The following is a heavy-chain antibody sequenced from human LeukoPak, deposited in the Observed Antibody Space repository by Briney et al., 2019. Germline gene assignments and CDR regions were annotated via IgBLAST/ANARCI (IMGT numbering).Heavy chain of an antibody. V-gene: IGHV4-38-2*02. CDR3: ARVRYNWNRDFDY. D-gene: IGHD1-20*01. Sequence: SQTLSLTCTVSGYSISSGYYWGWIRQPPGKGLEWIGSMFHSGSTYYNPSLKSRVTMSVDTSKNQFSLKLSSVTAADTAVYYCARVRYNWNRDFDYWGQGTLVTVSS. CDR2: MFHSGST. CDR1: GYSISSGYY. J-gene: IGHJ4*02.